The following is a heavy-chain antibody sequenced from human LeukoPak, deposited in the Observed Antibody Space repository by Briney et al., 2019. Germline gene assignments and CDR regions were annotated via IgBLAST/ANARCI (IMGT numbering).Heavy chain of an antibody. CDR2: ISAYNGNT. CDR1: GYTFTSYG. J-gene: IGHJ3*02. CDR3: ARDRGIRQGLHAFDI. D-gene: IGHD1-14*01. V-gene: IGHV1-18*01. Sequence: GASVKVSCKASGYTFTSYGISGVRQAPGQGLEWIGWISAYNGNTNYAQKLQGRVTMTTDTSTSTAYMELRSLRSDDTAVYYCARDRGIRQGLHAFDIWGQGTMVTVSS.